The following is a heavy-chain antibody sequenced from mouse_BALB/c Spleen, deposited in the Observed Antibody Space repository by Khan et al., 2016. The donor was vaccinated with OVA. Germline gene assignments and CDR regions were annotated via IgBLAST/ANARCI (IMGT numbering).Heavy chain of an antibody. CDR2: INPDNGDT. CDR1: GYTFTDYY. J-gene: IGHJ1*01. Sequence: VQLQQSGPELVTPGASVKMSCKASGYTFTDYYMKWVKQSHGKSIEWIGDINPDNGDTLYNQKFKGKATLTVDKYSSTAYMHLNSLTSEDSALYFCTSGLFDVWGAGTTVTVSS. V-gene: IGHV1-19*01. CDR3: TSGLFDV.